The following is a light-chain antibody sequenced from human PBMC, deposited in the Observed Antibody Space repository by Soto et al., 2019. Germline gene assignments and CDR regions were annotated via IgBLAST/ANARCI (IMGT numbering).Light chain of an antibody. J-gene: IGKJ1*01. CDR3: HQRQSWPRT. V-gene: IGKV3D-20*02. Sequence: EFVLPHSPGTLSLSPGERATLSCRASQTVRNNYLAWYQQKPGQAPRLLIYDASSRAAGIPDRFSGGGSGTDFTLTISRLEPEDFAVYYCHQRQSWPRTFGQGTKVDIK. CDR1: QTVRNNY. CDR2: DAS.